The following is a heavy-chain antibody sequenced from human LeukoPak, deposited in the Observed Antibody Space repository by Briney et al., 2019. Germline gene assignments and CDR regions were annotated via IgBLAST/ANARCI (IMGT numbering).Heavy chain of an antibody. CDR2: IYSGGST. CDR3: ARDRGYSSDY. CDR1: GFTVSSNY. D-gene: IGHD5-12*01. J-gene: IGHJ4*02. Sequence: GGSLRLSCAASGFTVSSNYMSWVRQAPGKGLEWVSVIYSGGSTYYADSVKGRFIISRDNAKNTLYLQMNSLTVEDMAVYYCARDRGYSSDYWGQGTLVTVSS. V-gene: IGHV3-53*01.